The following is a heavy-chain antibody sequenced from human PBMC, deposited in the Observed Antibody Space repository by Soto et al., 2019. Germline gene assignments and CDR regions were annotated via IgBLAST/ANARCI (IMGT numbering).Heavy chain of an antibody. CDR1: GFTVSSNY. CDR3: ARFPSTPCN. V-gene: IGHV3-21*01. CDR2: ISSSSSYI. D-gene: IGHD3-3*02. Sequence: GGSLRLSCAASGFTVSSNYMSWVRQAPGKGLEWVSTISSSSSYIYYADSVKGRFTISRDNSKNSLYLQMNSLRAEDTAVYYCARFPSTPCNWGQGTLVTVSS. J-gene: IGHJ4*02.